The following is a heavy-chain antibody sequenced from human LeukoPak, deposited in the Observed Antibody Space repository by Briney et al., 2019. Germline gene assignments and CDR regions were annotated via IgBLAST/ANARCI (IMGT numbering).Heavy chain of an antibody. D-gene: IGHD5-18*01. V-gene: IGHV4-59*01. Sequence: SETLSLTCTVSGGSISSYYWSWIRQPQPPGKGLEWIGYISYTGNTNYSPSLKSRVTISVDTSKNQFSLKLSSVTAADTAVYYCARFRGYSYGYEGGRFDYWGQGTLVTVSS. CDR1: GGSISSYY. CDR3: ARFRGYSYGYEGGRFDY. CDR2: ISYTGNT. J-gene: IGHJ4*02.